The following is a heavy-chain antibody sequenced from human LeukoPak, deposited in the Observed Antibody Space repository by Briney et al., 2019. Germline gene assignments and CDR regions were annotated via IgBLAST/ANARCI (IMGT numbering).Heavy chain of an antibody. V-gene: IGHV4-59*01. CDR3: ATSGGFPSPRHY. Sequence: SETLSLTCSVSGHSISSYFWAWIRQLPGKGLGWIGYVCYNGTTNYNPSLRNRVAISIDTSKNQFSLKLNSATAADPPVYYCATSGGFPSPRHYWGQGTLVTVSS. J-gene: IGHJ4*02. CDR1: GHSISSYF. CDR2: VCYNGTT. D-gene: IGHD3-10*01.